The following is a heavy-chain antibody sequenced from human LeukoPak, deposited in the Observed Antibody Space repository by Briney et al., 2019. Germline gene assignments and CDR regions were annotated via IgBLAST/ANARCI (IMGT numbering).Heavy chain of an antibody. Sequence: GGSLRLSCAASGFTFSSSGMHWVRQAPGKGLEWVAFIRYDGSNKYYADSVKGRFTISRDSSKNTLYLQMNSLRAEDAAVYYCAKASALYYYDGSGYFFDYWGQGTLVTVSS. V-gene: IGHV3-30*02. J-gene: IGHJ4*02. CDR2: IRYDGSNK. D-gene: IGHD3-22*01. CDR3: AKASALYYYDGSGYFFDY. CDR1: GFTFSSSG.